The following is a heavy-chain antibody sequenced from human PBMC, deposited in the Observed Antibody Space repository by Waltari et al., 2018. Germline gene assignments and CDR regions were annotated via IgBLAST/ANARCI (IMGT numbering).Heavy chain of an antibody. CDR2: IYYSGST. CDR1: GGSISSYY. CDR3: ARGSQRGYSYGHHYYYYMDV. Sequence: QVQLQESGPGLVKPSETLSLTCTVSGGSISSYYWSWIRQPPGKGLEWIGYIYYSGSTNHNPSLKSRVTISVDTSKNQFSLKLSSVTAADTAVYYCARGSQRGYSYGHHYYYYMDVWGKGTTVTVSS. D-gene: IGHD5-18*01. V-gene: IGHV4-59*01. J-gene: IGHJ6*03.